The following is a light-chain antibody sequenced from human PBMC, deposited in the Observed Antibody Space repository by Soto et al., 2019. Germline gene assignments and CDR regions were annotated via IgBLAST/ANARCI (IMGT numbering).Light chain of an antibody. CDR2: GVR. CDR3: SSYTSSSTLV. J-gene: IGLJ1*01. Sequence: QSVLTQPTSVSGSPGQSIAIPCTGNGNDIGAYDYVSWYQQHPGKAPRLLIHGVRNRPPGISSRFSGFKSGLTASLTISGLQAEDEADYYCSSYTSSSTLVFGTGTKVTVL. V-gene: IGLV2-14*01. CDR1: GNDIGAYDY.